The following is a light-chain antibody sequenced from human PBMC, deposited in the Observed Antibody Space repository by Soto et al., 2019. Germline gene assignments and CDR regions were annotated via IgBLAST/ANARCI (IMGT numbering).Light chain of an antibody. CDR2: GAS. CDR3: QQYGSSPQT. Sequence: EIVLTQSPGTLSLSPGERATLSCRASQSVSSSYLAWYQQKPDQAPRLLIYGASSRATGIPDRFSGSGSGTDFTLTISRLEAEDFAVYYCQQYGSSPQTFGQGTKVEIK. V-gene: IGKV3-20*01. CDR1: QSVSSSY. J-gene: IGKJ1*01.